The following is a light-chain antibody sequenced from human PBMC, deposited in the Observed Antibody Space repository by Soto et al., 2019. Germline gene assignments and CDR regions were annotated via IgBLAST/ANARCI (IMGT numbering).Light chain of an antibody. CDR3: QQYDGH. Sequence: DIQMTQSPSTLSASVGDRVTITCRASQTISTWLAWYQQKPGKVPKLLIYDASTLENGVPSRFSGSGSGTEFTITISTLQPDDFATYYCQQYDGHFGGGTRVEIK. J-gene: IGKJ4*01. CDR1: QTISTW. CDR2: DAS. V-gene: IGKV1-5*01.